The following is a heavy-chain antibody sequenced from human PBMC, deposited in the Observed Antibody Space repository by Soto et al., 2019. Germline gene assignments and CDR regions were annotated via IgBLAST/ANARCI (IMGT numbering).Heavy chain of an antibody. CDR2: INAGNGNT. CDR1: GYTFTSYA. V-gene: IGHV1-3*01. CDR3: ARDPGYSYGYN. Sequence: QVQLVQSGAEVKKPGASVKVSCKASGYTFTSYAMHWVRQAPGQRLEWMGWINAGNGNTKYSQKFQGRVTITRDTSASSAYMDLSILRSEDTAVYYCARDPGYSYGYNWGQGTLVTVSS. D-gene: IGHD5-18*01. J-gene: IGHJ4*02.